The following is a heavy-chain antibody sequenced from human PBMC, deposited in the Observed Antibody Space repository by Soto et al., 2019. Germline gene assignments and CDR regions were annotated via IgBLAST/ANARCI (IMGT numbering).Heavy chain of an antibody. V-gene: IGHV6-1*01. J-gene: IGHJ4*01. D-gene: IGHD1-26*01. CDR2: TYYRSKWYY. Sequence: SQTLSLTCAITGDSVSSNSAGWSWVRQSPSRGLGWLGRTYYRSKWYYEYAVSVRDRITINPDTSKNQYSLQLNSVTPEDTAVYFCARGEQYSGKIFDYCGQGTLVTVSS. CDR1: GDSVSSNSAG. CDR3: ARGEQYSGKIFDY.